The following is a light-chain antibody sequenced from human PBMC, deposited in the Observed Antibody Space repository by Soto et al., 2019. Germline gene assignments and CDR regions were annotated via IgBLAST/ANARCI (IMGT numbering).Light chain of an antibody. CDR1: QSVSSGF. V-gene: IGKV3-20*01. J-gene: IGKJ1*01. CDR2: GAS. Sequence: EIVLTQSPGTLSWSPGERATRSCRASQSVSSGFLAWYQQKPGQAPRLLIYGASSRATAIPDRFHGSESGTDVALPISRLEPEDFAVYYCQQYGRSPPWTCGEGTKVELK. CDR3: QQYGRSPPWT.